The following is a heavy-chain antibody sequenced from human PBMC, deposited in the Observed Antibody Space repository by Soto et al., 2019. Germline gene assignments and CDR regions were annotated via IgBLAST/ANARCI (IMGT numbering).Heavy chain of an antibody. J-gene: IGHJ4*02. CDR1: GFTFSSYW. V-gene: IGHV3-74*01. CDR2: INSDGSST. D-gene: IGHD2-15*01. Sequence: EVQLVESGGGLVQPGGSLRLSCTASGFTFSSYWMYWVRQAPGKGLVWVSRINSDGSSTIYADSVKGRFTISRDNAKNTLYLQMYSLRAEDTAVYYCIRERSYCSGVTCYSAFDYWGQGTLVTVSS. CDR3: IRERSYCSGVTCYSAFDY.